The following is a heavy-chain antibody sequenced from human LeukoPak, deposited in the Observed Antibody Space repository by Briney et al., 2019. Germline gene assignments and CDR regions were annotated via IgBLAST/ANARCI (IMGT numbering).Heavy chain of an antibody. J-gene: IGHJ4*02. V-gene: IGHV3-30*01. CDR1: GFTFSSYA. CDR2: ISYDGSNK. Sequence: PGRSLRLSCAASGFTFSSYAMHWVRQAPGKGLGWVAVISYDGSNKYYADSVKGRFTISRDNSKNTLYLQMNSLRAEDTAVYYCARDPGYSSSWPDYWGQGTLVTVSS. CDR3: ARDPGYSSSWPDY. D-gene: IGHD6-13*01.